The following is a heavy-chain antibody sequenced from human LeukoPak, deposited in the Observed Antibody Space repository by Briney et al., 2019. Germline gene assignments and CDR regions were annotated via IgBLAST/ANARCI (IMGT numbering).Heavy chain of an antibody. CDR3: AREPGHYYDSSGPYNAFDI. Sequence: ASVKVSCKASGYTFTSYGISWVRRAPGQGLEWMGWISAYNGNTNYAQKLQGRVTMTTDTSTGTAYMELRSLRSDDTAVYYCAREPGHYYDSSGPYNAFDIWGQGTMVTVSS. D-gene: IGHD3-22*01. J-gene: IGHJ3*02. CDR1: GYTFTSYG. CDR2: ISAYNGNT. V-gene: IGHV1-18*01.